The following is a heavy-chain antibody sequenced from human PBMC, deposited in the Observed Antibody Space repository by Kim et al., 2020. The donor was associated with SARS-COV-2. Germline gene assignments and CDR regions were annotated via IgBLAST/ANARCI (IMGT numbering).Heavy chain of an antibody. CDR1: GFTFSSYS. V-gene: IGHV3-21*01. CDR3: ARDDTFGGETLDY. D-gene: IGHD3-16*01. J-gene: IGHJ4*02. Sequence: GGSLRLSCAASGFTFSSYSMNWVRQAPGKGLEWVSSISSSSSYIYYADSVKGRFTISRDNAKNSLYLQMNSLRAEDTAVYYCARDDTFGGETLDYWGQGTLVTVSS. CDR2: ISSSSSYI.